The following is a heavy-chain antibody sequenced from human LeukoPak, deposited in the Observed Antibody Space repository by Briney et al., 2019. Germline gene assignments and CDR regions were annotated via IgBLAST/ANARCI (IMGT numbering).Heavy chain of an antibody. CDR1: GGSISSSSYY. Sequence: PSETLSLTCTVSGGSISSSSYYWGWIRQPPGKGLEWIGEINHSGSTNYNPSLESRVTISVDTSKNQFSLKLSSVTAADTAVYYCARGRYGMDVWGQGTTVTVSS. CDR3: ARGRYGMDV. V-gene: IGHV4-39*07. J-gene: IGHJ6*02. CDR2: INHSGST.